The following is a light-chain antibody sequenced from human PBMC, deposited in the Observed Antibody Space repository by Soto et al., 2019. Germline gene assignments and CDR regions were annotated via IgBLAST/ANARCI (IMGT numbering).Light chain of an antibody. CDR3: QQRSNWPPIT. CDR1: QSLVHSDGNTY. V-gene: IGKV2-40*01. CDR2: MLS. Sequence: DVVMTQSPLSLPVTLGQPASISCMSIQSLVHSDGNTYLEWYLQKPGQSPQLLIYMLSYRATGIPARFSGSGSGTDFTLTISSLEPEDFAVYYCQQRSNWPPITFGQGTRLEIK. J-gene: IGKJ5*01.